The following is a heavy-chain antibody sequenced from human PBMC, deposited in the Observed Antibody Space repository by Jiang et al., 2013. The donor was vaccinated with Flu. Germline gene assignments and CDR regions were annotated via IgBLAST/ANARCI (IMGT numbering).Heavy chain of an antibody. Sequence: SGAEVKKPGASVKVSCKASGYTFTNNGICWVRQAPGEGLEWMGWISAYNGNTNYAQKLQGRVTMTTDTSTSTAYMELRSLRSDDMAVYYCARWRHVRPSQNWFDPGAREPWSPSPQ. J-gene: IGHJ5*02. V-gene: IGHV1-18*03. D-gene: IGHD5-12*01. CDR3: ARWRHVRPSQNWFDP. CDR1: GYTFTNNG. CDR2: ISAYNGNT.